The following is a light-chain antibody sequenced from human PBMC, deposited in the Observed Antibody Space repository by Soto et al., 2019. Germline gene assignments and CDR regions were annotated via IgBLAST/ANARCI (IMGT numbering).Light chain of an antibody. J-gene: IGKJ2*01. CDR3: QQYYSTPLT. V-gene: IGKV4-1*01. CDR2: WAS. Sequence: DIVMTQSPDSLAVSLGERATINCKSSQSLLYSSTNKNYLIWYQQKPGQPPKLLIYWASTRESGVPDRFSGSGSGTDFTLTISSLQAEDVVVYYCQQYYSTPLTFGQGTKLEI. CDR1: QSLLYSSTNKNY.